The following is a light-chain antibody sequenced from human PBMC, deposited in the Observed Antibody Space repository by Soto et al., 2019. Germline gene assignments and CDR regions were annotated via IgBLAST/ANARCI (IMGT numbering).Light chain of an antibody. V-gene: IGLV2-14*01. CDR2: DVS. CDR3: SSYTSSSTLDVV. CDR1: SSDVGGYNY. J-gene: IGLJ2*01. Sequence: QSVLTQPASVSGSPGQSITISCTGTSSDVGGYNYVSWYQQHPGKAPKLMIYDVSNRASGVSNRLSGSKSGNTASLTISGLQAEDEADYYCSSYTSSSTLDVVFGGGTKLTVL.